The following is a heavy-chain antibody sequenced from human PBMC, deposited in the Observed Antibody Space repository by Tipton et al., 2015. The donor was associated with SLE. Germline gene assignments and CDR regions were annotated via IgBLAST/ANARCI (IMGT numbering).Heavy chain of an antibody. V-gene: IGHV4-34*12. CDR3: ARAGGGDSNWFDP. D-gene: IGHD2-21*01. CDR2: VFRGGST. J-gene: IGHJ5*02. CDR1: GDSLSGQY. Sequence: TLSLTCSVYGDSLSGQYWSWIRQPPGKGLEWIGEVFRGGSTNYSPSRESRVTITVDMSKNQFSLKLSSVTAADTAVYYCARAGGGDSNWFDPWGQGTLVTVSS.